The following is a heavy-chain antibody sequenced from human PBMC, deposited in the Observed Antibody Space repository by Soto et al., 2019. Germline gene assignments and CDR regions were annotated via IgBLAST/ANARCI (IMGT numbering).Heavy chain of an antibody. CDR3: AGDEYDNINHWFDH. V-gene: IGHV4-4*07. CDR1: GGSITAYY. Sequence: SETLSLTCTVSGGSITAYYWSLIRRPVGEGLQLIGRVYSTGSTNYNSSLRSRVTMSVDTSQNQLFLRLSSVTDADTAVYYCAGDEYDNINHWFDHWRQGILFTISS. D-gene: IGHD3-22*01. CDR2: VYSTGST. J-gene: IGHJ5*02.